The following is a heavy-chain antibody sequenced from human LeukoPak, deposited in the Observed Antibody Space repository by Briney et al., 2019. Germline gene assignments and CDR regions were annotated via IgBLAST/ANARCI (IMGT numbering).Heavy chain of an antibody. V-gene: IGHV4-39*01. CDR1: GGSISSSSYY. D-gene: IGHD5-18*01. J-gene: IGHJ4*02. CDR3: ARGFPVTRGYSYGPIDY. Sequence: SETLSLTRTVSGGSISSSSYYWGWIRQPPGKGLEWIGSIYYSGSTYYNPSLKSRVTISVDTSKNQFSLKLSSVTAADTAVYYCARGFPVTRGYSYGPIDYWGQGTLVTVSS. CDR2: IYYSGST.